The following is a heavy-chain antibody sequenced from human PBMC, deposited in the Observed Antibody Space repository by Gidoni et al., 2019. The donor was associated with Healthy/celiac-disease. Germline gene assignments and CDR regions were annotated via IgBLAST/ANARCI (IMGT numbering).Heavy chain of an antibody. CDR1: GLTFSSYG. J-gene: IGHJ1*01. CDR2: ISYDGSNK. Sequence: QVQLVESGGGVVQPGRSLRLSCAASGLTFSSYGMHWVRQAPGKGLEWVAVISYDGSNKYYADSVKDRFTISRDNSKNTLYLQMNSLRAEDTAVYYCAKDREGIVLMVYAQGYFQHWGQGTLVTVSS. D-gene: IGHD2-8*01. V-gene: IGHV3-30*18. CDR3: AKDREGIVLMVYAQGYFQH.